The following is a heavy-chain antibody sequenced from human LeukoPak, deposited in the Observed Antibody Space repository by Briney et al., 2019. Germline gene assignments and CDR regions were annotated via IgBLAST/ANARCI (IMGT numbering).Heavy chain of an antibody. D-gene: IGHD3-10*01. CDR3: ASLGGSGSWNFGY. CDR1: RGSISSYY. Sequence: SETLSLTCAVSRGSISSYYWSWIRQSPGKGLEWIGYIYYGGSTNYNPSLKSRANISLDTSKNQFSLRLSSVTAADTAVYYCASLGGSGSWNFGYWGQGALVTVSS. CDR2: IYYGGST. J-gene: IGHJ4*02. V-gene: IGHV4-59*01.